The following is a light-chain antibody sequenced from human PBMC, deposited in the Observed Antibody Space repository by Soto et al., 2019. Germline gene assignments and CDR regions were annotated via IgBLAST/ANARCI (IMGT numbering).Light chain of an antibody. CDR2: DAS. CDR1: QSISIW. CDR3: QQYNNYFSWT. J-gene: IGKJ1*01. Sequence: DIQMTQSPSTLSASVGDRDTITCRASQSISIWLAWYQQKPGKAPNILIYDASTLVSGVPSRFSGSGSGTEFTLIISSLQPDDFATYYCQQYNNYFSWTFGQGTKVDIK. V-gene: IGKV1-5*01.